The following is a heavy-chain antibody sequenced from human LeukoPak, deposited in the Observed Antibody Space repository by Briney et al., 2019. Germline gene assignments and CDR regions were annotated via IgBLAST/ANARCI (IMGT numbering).Heavy chain of an antibody. CDR2: ISTSGSTI. Sequence: GGSLRLSCAASGFTFSSYEMNWVRQAPGKGLDWVSYISTSGSTIYYADSVKGRFTISRDNAKNSLYLQMNSLRAEDTAVYYCARVGLSYYGGNSFADYFDYWGQGTLVTVSS. CDR3: ARVGLSYYGGNSFADYFDY. D-gene: IGHD4-23*01. V-gene: IGHV3-48*03. J-gene: IGHJ4*02. CDR1: GFTFSSYE.